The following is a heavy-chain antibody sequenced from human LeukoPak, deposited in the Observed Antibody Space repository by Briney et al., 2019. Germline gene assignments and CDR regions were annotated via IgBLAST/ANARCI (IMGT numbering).Heavy chain of an antibody. V-gene: IGHV4-39*01. CDR2: IYYSGTP. CDR1: GGSISSSSYY. J-gene: IGHJ4*02. CDR3: ARHPSDVWSTSGYFDY. D-gene: IGHD3-16*01. Sequence: PSETLSLTCTVSGGSISSSSYYWGWIRQPPGKGLEWIGSIYYSGTPYYNPSHKRRVTISVDTSKIQISLKLSSVTAADTAVYYCARHPSDVWSTSGYFDYWGQGTLVTVSS.